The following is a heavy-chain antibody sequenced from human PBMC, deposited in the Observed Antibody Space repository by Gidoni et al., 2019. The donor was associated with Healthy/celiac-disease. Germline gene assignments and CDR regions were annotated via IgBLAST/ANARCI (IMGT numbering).Heavy chain of an antibody. Sequence: QVQLVQSGAEVKKPGASVKVSCKASGYTFTSYYMHWVRQAPGQGLEWMGIINPSGGSTSYAQKFQGRVTMTRDTSTSTVYMELSSLRSEDTAVYYCARDGHGRGLVRGGYFDYWGQGTLVTVSS. CDR2: INPSGGST. J-gene: IGHJ4*02. D-gene: IGHD2-15*01. CDR3: ARDGHGRGLVRGGYFDY. V-gene: IGHV1-46*01. CDR1: GYTFTSYY.